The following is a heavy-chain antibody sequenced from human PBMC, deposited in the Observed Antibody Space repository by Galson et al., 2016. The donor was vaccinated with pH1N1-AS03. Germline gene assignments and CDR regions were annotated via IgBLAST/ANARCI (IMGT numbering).Heavy chain of an antibody. D-gene: IGHD3-10*01. CDR2: ISSSSGTI. Sequence: SLRLSCAGSGFTIRSYSMNWVRQAPGKGLEWLSFISSSSGTIHYAASVKGRFITSRDNAKNSVYLQMNSLRVADTAVYYCVRHNSIDYGSGNEGWFDPWGQGTLVTVSS. V-gene: IGHV3-48*04. CDR3: VRHNSIDYGSGNEGWFDP. J-gene: IGHJ5*02. CDR1: GFTIRSYS.